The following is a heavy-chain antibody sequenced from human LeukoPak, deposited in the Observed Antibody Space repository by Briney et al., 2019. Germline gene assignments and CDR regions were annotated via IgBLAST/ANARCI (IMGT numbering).Heavy chain of an antibody. V-gene: IGHV3-53*04. CDR2: IYNDGRT. Sequence: GGSLRLSCAASGFTVRSNYMSWVRQAPGKGLEWVSFIYNDGRTYYADSVKGRFTISRHNSKNMLYLQMNSLRPEDTAVYYCQWELLDNWGQGTPVTVSS. J-gene: IGHJ4*02. CDR1: GFTVRSNY. D-gene: IGHD1-26*01. CDR3: QWELLDN.